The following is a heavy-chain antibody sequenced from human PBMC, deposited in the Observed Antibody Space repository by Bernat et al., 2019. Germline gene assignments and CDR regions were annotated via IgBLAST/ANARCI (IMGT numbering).Heavy chain of an antibody. J-gene: IGHJ4*02. CDR3: AKAPFYGDYLGYFDY. CDR1: GFTFSSYG. D-gene: IGHD4-17*01. V-gene: IGHV3-30*18. Sequence: QVQLVESGGGVVQPGRSLRLSCAASGFTFSSYGMHWVRQAPGKGLEWVAVISYDGSNKYYADSVKGRFTISRDNSKNTLYLQMNSLRAEDTAVYYRAKAPFYGDYLGYFDYWGQGTLVTVSS. CDR2: ISYDGSNK.